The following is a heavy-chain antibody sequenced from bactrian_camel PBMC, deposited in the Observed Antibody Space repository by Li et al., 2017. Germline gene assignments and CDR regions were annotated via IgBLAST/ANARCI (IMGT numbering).Heavy chain of an antibody. D-gene: IGHD4*01. Sequence: HVQLVESGGGSVQAGGSLTLSCTGSDTEYVLKVNYMGWFRQMPGKERETVAVIYTGPRTTYYADFVKGRFTISLEGARVQVDLRMNALTPEDTAIYYCAGTVAKTHIATSPMNLNTGARGPRSPS. CDR1: EYVLKVNY. V-gene: IGHV3S54*01. J-gene: IGHJ4*01. CDR2: IYTGPRTT. CDR3: AGTVAKTHIATSPMNLNT.